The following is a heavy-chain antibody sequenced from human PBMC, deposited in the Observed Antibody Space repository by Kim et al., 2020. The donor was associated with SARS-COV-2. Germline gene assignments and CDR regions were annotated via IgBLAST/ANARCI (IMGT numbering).Heavy chain of an antibody. D-gene: IGHD5-18*01. CDR2: ISYDGSNR. V-gene: IGHV3-30*18. CDR3: AKDRGIQLWFHYYYGMDV. CDR1: GFTFSSYG. Sequence: GGSLRLSCAASGFTFSSYGMHWVRQAPGKGLEWVAVISYDGSNRYYADSVKRRFTISRDNSKNTLYLQMNSLRAEDTAVYYCAKDRGIQLWFHYYYGMDVWGQGTTVTVSS. J-gene: IGHJ6*02.